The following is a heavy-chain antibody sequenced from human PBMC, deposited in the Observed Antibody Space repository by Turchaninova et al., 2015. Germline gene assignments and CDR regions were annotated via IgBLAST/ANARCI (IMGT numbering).Heavy chain of an antibody. D-gene: IGHD2-21*01. V-gene: IGHV1-18*01. CDR1: GYSFTTSS. J-gene: IGHJ3*01. Sequence: QVRLVQSGAEVKNPGASVRVSCKASGYSFTTSSISWVRQAPGQGLEWLGGISGQSDKTDYAEGFQGRGTLPTDTSTNPSCMDLRSQNSDDTAVYYCARDGRDCLDAFHVWGQGTMVIVSS. CDR3: ARDGRDCLDAFHV. CDR2: ISGQSDKT.